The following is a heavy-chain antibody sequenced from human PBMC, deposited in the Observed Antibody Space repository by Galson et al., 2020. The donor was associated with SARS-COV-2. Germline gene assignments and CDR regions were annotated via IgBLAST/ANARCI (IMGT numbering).Heavy chain of an antibody. V-gene: IGHV1-69*06. CDR2: LIPIFGTA. CDR1: GGTFSSYA. Sequence: ASVKVSCKASGGTFSSYAISWVRQAPGQGLEWMGRLIPIFGTANYAQKFQGRVTITADKSTSTAYMELSSLRSEDTAVYYCARGSWLGSSNWFDPWGQGTLVTVSS. J-gene: IGHJ5*02. D-gene: IGHD6-13*01. CDR3: ARGSWLGSSNWFDP.